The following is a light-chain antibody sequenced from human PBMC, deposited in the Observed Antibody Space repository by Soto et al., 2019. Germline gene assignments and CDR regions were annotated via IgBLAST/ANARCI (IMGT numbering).Light chain of an antibody. CDR1: QSVSASN. V-gene: IGKV3-20*01. CDR3: QQYVGSATWT. CDR2: GAS. J-gene: IGKJ1*01. Sequence: EIALTQSPDTLSLSPGERATLSCRASQSVSASNLAWYQQKPGQAPRLLIYGASRRATGIPDRFSGSGSGTDFTLTISRLEPEDFAVYYCQQYVGSATWTFGQGTTVEIK.